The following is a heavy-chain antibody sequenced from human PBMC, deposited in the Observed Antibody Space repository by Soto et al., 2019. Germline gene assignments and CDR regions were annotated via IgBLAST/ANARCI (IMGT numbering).Heavy chain of an antibody. V-gene: IGHV3-9*01. Sequence: GGSLRLSCAASGFSFGSYAVHWVRQLPGKGLEWVSGITRNSGNKAYADSVKGRFIVSGDDAKNSLYLQMNSLRPEDTALYYCAKDKQGGTYFSGLDYWGQGTLVTVSS. J-gene: IGHJ4*02. CDR1: GFSFGSYA. CDR2: ITRNSGNK. D-gene: IGHD1-26*01. CDR3: AKDKQGGTYFSGLDY.